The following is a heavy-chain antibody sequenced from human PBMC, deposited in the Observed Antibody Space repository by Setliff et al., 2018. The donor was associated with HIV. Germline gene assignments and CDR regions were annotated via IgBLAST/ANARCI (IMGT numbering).Heavy chain of an antibody. D-gene: IGHD3-10*01. CDR1: GDSISPYY. V-gene: IGHV4-59*12. CDR3: ASGGRGSYYGSGNYYQDYYYYMDV. CDR2: IYYSGGT. J-gene: IGHJ6*03. Sequence: SETLSLTCTVSGDSISPYYWSWIRQPPGKGLEWIGYIYYSGGTNYNPSLKSRVTISVDTSKNQFSLKLSSVTAADTAVYYCASGGRGSYYGSGNYYQDYYYYMDVWGKGTTVTVS.